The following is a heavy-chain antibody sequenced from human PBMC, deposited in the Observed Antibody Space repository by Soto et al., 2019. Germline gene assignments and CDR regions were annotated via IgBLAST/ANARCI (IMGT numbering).Heavy chain of an antibody. D-gene: IGHD2-21*02. J-gene: IGHJ4*02. V-gene: IGHV4-39*01. CDR2: FFYSGKS. Sequence: SVIICDSRSVAYGSSITISSSYNSRKMRQPPGKGLEWIASFFYSGKSFYNPSLKSRVTMSVDTSKNQFSLNLSSVTAADTVLYYCVSLHGLTVDAYYWGQGNLVTVSS. CDR1: YGSSITISSSYN. CDR3: VSLHGLTVDAYY.